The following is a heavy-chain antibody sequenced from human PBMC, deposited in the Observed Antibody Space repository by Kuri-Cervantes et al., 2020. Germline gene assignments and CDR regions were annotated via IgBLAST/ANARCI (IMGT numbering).Heavy chain of an antibody. D-gene: IGHD3-22*01. CDR3: ARLRGGYDFDY. CDR1: GFTFTSYW. CDR2: ISYDGSNK. J-gene: IGHJ4*02. Sequence: GGSLRLSCEASGFTFTSYWMHWVRQAPGKGLVWVAVISYDGSNKYYADSVKGRFTISRDNAKNSLFLQMHSLRVEDTAIYYCARLRGGYDFDYWGQGTLVTVSS. V-gene: IGHV3-30*03.